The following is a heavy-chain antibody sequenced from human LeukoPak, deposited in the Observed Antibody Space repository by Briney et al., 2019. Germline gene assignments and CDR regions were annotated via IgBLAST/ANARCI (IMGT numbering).Heavy chain of an antibody. CDR1: GFTFSSHA. CDR2: ISYDGSNK. J-gene: IGHJ6*02. CDR3: ARDRYDILTGYPKVYGMDV. D-gene: IGHD3-9*01. Sequence: GGSLRLSCAASGFTFSSHAMHWVRQAPGKGLKWVAVISYDGSNKNYADSVKGRFTISRDNSKNTLYLQMNSLRAEDTAVYYCARDRYDILTGYPKVYGMDVWGQGTTVTVSS. V-gene: IGHV3-30-3*01.